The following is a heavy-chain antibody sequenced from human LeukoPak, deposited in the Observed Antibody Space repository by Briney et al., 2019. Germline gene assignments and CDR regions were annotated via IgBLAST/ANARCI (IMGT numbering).Heavy chain of an antibody. CDR2: IFPGDSDT. CDR1: GYTFSSYS. Sequence: GEALKLSCKGSGYTFSSYSIGWVRQMPAKGLEWMVIIFPGDSDTRYSPSLQSHLTISVDTSIGTAYLQTRSLKAADTAIYYVETQTDFRLDSSAPGNPATVSS. CDR3: ETQTDFRLDS. V-gene: IGHV5-51*01. D-gene: IGHD3-3*01. J-gene: IGHJ5*01.